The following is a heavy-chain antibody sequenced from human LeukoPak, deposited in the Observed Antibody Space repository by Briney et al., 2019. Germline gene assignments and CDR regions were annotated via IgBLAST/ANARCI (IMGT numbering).Heavy chain of an antibody. CDR2: TYYRSKWYN. J-gene: IGHJ5*02. V-gene: IGHV6-1*01. D-gene: IGHD4-17*01. CDR1: GVSVSSNSAA. Sequence: SQTLSLTCAISGVSVSSNSAAWNWIRQSPSRGLEWLGRTYYRSKWYNDYAVSVKSRITINPDTSKNQFSLQLNSVTPEDTAVYYCARDRAYGDYGVGWFDPWGQGTLVTVSS. CDR3: ARDRAYGDYGVGWFDP.